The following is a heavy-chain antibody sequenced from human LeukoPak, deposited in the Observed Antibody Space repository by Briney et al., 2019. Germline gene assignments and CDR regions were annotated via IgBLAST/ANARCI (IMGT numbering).Heavy chain of an antibody. CDR2: IYYSGST. V-gene: IGHV4-59*01. CDR1: GGSISSYY. CDR3: ARGYRYSSSWYTPFVY. D-gene: IGHD6-13*01. Sequence: PSETLSLTCTVSGGSISSYYWSWIRQPPGKGLEWIGYIYYSGSTNYNPSLKSRVTISVDTSKNQFSLKLSSVTAADTAVYYCARGYRYSSSWYTPFVYWGQGTLVTVSS. J-gene: IGHJ4*02.